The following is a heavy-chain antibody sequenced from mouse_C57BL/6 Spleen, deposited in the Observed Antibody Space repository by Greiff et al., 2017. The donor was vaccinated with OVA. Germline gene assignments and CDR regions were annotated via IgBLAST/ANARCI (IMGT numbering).Heavy chain of an antibody. V-gene: IGHV1-76*01. J-gene: IGHJ3*01. CDR2: IYPGSGNT. CDR3: ARSRDDFFAY. Sequence: VKLMESGAELVRPGASVKLSCKASRYTFTDYYINWVKQMPGQGLEWIARIYPGSGNTYYNEKFKGKATLTAEKSSSTAYMQLSSLTSEDSAVYFCARSRDDFFAYWGQGTLVTVSA. CDR1: RYTFTDYY. D-gene: IGHD2-4*01.